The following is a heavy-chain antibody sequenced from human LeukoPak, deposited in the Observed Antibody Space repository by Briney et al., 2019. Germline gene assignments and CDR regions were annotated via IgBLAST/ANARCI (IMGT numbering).Heavy chain of an antibody. Sequence: SETLSLTCTVSGGSISSYYWGWIRQPPGKGLEWIGYIYTSGSTNYNPSLKSRVTISVDTSKNQFSLKLSSVTAADTAVYYCARRAPVYSGYDSDGLDPWGQGTLVTVSS. CDR3: ARRAPVYSGYDSDGLDP. CDR2: IYTSGST. D-gene: IGHD5-12*01. V-gene: IGHV4-4*09. CDR1: GGSISSYY. J-gene: IGHJ5*02.